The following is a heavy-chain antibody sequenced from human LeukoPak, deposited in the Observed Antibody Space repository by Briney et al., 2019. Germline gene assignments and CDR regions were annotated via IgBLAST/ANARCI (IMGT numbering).Heavy chain of an antibody. D-gene: IGHD3-3*01. CDR2: ISPNSGGT. J-gene: IGHJ4*02. CDR1: GYTFTGYY. CDR3: ARAVGRFLEWLYDY. Sequence: ASVKVSCKASGYTFTGYYMHWVRQAPGQGLEWMGWISPNSGGTNYAQKFQGRVTMTRDTSISTAYMELSRLRSDDTAVYYCARAVGRFLEWLYDYWGQGTLVTVSS. V-gene: IGHV1-2*02.